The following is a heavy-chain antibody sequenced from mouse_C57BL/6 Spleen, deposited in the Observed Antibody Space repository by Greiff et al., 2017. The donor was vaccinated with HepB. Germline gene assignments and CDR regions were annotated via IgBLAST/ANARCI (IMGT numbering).Heavy chain of an antibody. D-gene: IGHD1-1*01. CDR3: ARHEDGSSSFDY. Sequence: QVQLKESGAELVKPGASVKLSCKASGYTFTEYTIHWVKQRSGQGLEWIGWFYPGSGSKKYTEKFKDKATVTADKSSSTVYMELSRLTSEDSAVYFCARHEDGSSSFDYWGQGTTLTVSS. J-gene: IGHJ2*01. CDR1: GYTFTEYT. V-gene: IGHV1-62-2*01. CDR2: FYPGSGSK.